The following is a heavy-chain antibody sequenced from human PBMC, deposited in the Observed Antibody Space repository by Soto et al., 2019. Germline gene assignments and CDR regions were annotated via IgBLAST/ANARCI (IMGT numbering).Heavy chain of an antibody. CDR2: ISYDGSNK. D-gene: IGHD3-10*01. J-gene: IGHJ4*02. CDR1: GFTFSSYG. V-gene: IGHV3-30*18. CDR3: AKDREYYGSGSYYNVPTDY. Sequence: GGSLRLSCAASGFTFSSYGMHWVRQAPGKGLEWVAVISYDGSNKYYADSVKGRFTISRDNSKNTLYLQMNSLRAEDTAVYYCAKDREYYGSGSYYNVPTDYWGQGTLVTVSS.